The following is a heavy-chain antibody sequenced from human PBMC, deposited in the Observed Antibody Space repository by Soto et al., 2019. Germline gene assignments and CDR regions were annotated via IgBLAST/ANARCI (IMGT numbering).Heavy chain of an antibody. Sequence: QVQLVESGGGVVQPGRSLRLSCAASGFTFSSYAMHWVRQAPGKGLEWVAVISYDGSNKYYADSVKGRFTISRDNSKNTRYLQRNVLRAEATAVYYCARERRSSYGMDVWGQGTTVTVSS. V-gene: IGHV3-30-3*01. CDR1: GFTFSSYA. CDR3: ARERRSSYGMDV. CDR2: ISYDGSNK. J-gene: IGHJ6*02. D-gene: IGHD6-6*01.